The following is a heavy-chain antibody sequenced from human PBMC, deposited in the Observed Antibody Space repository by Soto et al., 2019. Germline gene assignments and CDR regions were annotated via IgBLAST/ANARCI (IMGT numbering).Heavy chain of an antibody. Sequence: EVQLVESGGGLVQPGGSLRLSCAASGFTFSRYWMHWVRQAPGKGLVWVSRINSDGSRTSYGDSVKGRYTISRDNAKNTLYLQMNSLRAEDTAVYYSAREDVGWYFDLWGRGTLVTVSA. CDR3: AREDVGWYFDL. V-gene: IGHV3-74*01. D-gene: IGHD3-10*01. J-gene: IGHJ2*01. CDR1: GFTFSRYW. CDR2: INSDGSRT.